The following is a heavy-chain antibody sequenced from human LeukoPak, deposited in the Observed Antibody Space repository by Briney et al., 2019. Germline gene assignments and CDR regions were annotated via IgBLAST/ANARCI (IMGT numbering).Heavy chain of an antibody. V-gene: IGHV1-18*01. D-gene: IGHD2-2*02. CDR2: ISAYNGNT. CDR3: ARSGYCSSTSCYRRAFDI. CDR1: GYTFTSYG. J-gene: IGHJ3*02. Sequence: ASVKVSCKASGYTFTSYGISWVRQAPEQGLEWMGWISAYNGNTNYAQKLQGRVTMTTDTSTSTAYMELRSLRSDDTAVYYCARSGYCSSTSCYRRAFDIWGQGTMVTVSS.